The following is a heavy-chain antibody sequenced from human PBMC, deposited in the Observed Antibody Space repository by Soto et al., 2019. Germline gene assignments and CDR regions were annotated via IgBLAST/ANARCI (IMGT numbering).Heavy chain of an antibody. CDR3: ARQASGYYYGWFDP. V-gene: IGHV4-39*01. CDR1: GGSILDSTYY. J-gene: IGHJ5*02. Sequence: QLLLQESGPGLVKPSETLSLTCTVSGGSILDSTYYWAWIRQPPGKGLEWIGTIFYSGGTFYTPSLKMRVTMSVDTSNNQFSLKLSSVTAADAAVYYCARQASGYYYGWFDPWGQGTLVTVSS. D-gene: IGHD3-22*01. CDR2: IFYSGGT.